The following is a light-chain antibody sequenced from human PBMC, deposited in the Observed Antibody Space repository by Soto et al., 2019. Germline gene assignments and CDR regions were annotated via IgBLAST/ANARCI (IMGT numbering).Light chain of an antibody. J-gene: IGKJ4*01. V-gene: IGKV3-11*01. CDR2: DVS. CDR1: QSVGSS. Sequence: EIVLTQSPATLSLSPGERATLSCRASQSVGSSLAWYQQKPGQAPRLFIYDVSSRATGIPARFSGSGSGTHFTLSISSXAPEDFAVYYCQQRSNWPLTFGGGTKVDIK. CDR3: QQRSNWPLT.